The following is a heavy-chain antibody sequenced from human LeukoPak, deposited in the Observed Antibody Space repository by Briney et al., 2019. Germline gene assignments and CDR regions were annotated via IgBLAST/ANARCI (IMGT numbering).Heavy chain of an antibody. J-gene: IGHJ6*03. Sequence: GSSVKVSCKASGGTFSSYAISWVRQAPGQGLEWMGGIIPIFGTANYAQKFQGRVTITTDESTSTAYMELSSLRSEDTAVYYCARGELDYTEGYYMDVWGKGTTVTVSS. D-gene: IGHD3/OR15-3a*01. V-gene: IGHV1-69*05. CDR1: GGTFSSYA. CDR3: ARGELDYTEGYYMDV. CDR2: IIPIFGTA.